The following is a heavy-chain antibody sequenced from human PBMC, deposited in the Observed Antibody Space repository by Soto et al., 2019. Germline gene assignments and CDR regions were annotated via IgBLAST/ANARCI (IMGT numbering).Heavy chain of an antibody. V-gene: IGHV6-1*01. D-gene: IGHD5-12*01. CDR1: GDSVSINSAA. CDR2: TYYRSKWYN. CDR3: ASSVAGYDFGLRAFDI. Sequence: SQTLSLTCAISGDSVSINSAAWNWIRQSPSRGLEWLGRTYYRSKWYNDYAVSVKSRITINPDTSKNQFSLQLNSVTPEDTAVYYCASSVAGYDFGLRAFDIWGQGTMVTVSS. J-gene: IGHJ3*02.